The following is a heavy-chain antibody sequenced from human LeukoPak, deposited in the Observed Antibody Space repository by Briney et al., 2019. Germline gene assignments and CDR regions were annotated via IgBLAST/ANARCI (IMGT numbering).Heavy chain of an antibody. CDR3: ARHLGGSYPRFDY. D-gene: IGHD1-26*01. V-gene: IGHV4-59*08. CDR1: SGSISSYY. CDR2: IYYSGST. J-gene: IGHJ4*02. Sequence: PSETLSLTCTVSSGSISSYYWSWIRQPPGKGLEWIGYIYYSGSTNYNPSLKSRVTISVDTSKNQFSLKLSSVTAADTAVYYCARHLGGSYPRFDYWGQGTLVTVSS.